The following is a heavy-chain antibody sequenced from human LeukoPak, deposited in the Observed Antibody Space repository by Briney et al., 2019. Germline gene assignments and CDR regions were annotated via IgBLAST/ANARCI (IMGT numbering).Heavy chain of an antibody. CDR3: ARVPAAESRGGYFDY. J-gene: IGHJ4*02. CDR1: GASISSSY. CDR2: LYYSGST. D-gene: IGHD2-2*01. V-gene: IGHV4-59*01. Sequence: SETLSLTCTVSGASISSSYWSWIRQPPGKGLEWIGYLYYSGSTNYNPSLKSRVTISVDTSKNQFSLKLTSVTAADTALYYCARVPAAESRGGYFDYWGQGTLVTVSS.